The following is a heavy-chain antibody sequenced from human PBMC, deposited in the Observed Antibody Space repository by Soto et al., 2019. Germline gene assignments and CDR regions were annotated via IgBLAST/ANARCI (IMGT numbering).Heavy chain of an antibody. CDR1: GYTFTRYD. Sequence: ASVKVSCKASGYTFTRYDINWVRQATGQGLEWMGWMNPNSGNTGYAQKFQGRVTMTRNTSISTAYMELSSLRSEDTAVYYCARGEYSSGWTYSYSYYKDVWGKGTTVTVSS. D-gene: IGHD6-19*01. J-gene: IGHJ6*03. CDR3: ARGEYSSGWTYSYSYYKDV. V-gene: IGHV1-8*01. CDR2: MNPNSGNT.